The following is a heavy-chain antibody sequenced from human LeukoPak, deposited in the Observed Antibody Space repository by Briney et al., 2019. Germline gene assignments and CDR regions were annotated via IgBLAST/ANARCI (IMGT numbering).Heavy chain of an antibody. J-gene: IGHJ4*02. CDR2: ISSSSSYI. Sequence: PGGSLRLSCAASGFTFSSYSMNWVRQAPGKGLEWVSSISSSSSYIYYADSVKGRFTISRDNAKNSLYLQMNSLRAEDTAVYYCAKDGYNWNPFDYWGQGTLVTVSS. CDR3: AKDGYNWNPFDY. V-gene: IGHV3-21*01. D-gene: IGHD5-24*01. CDR1: GFTFSSYS.